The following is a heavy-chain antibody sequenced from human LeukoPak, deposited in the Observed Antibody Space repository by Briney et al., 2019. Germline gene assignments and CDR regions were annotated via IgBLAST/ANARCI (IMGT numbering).Heavy chain of an antibody. CDR2: ISAYNGNT. J-gene: IGHJ4*02. D-gene: IGHD3-3*01. CDR3: ARVEDYDFWSAFDY. CDR1: GYTFTSYG. V-gene: IGHV1-18*01. Sequence: HRASVKVSCKASGYTFTSYGISWVRQAPGQGLEWMGWISAYNGNTNYAQKLQGRVTMTTDTSTSTAYMELRSLRSDDTAVYYCARVEDYDFWSAFDYWGQGTLVTVSS.